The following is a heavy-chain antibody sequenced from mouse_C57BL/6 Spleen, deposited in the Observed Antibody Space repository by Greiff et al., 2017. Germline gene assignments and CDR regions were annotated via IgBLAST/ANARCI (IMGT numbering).Heavy chain of an antibody. J-gene: IGHJ1*03. CDR2: IYPSDSET. V-gene: IGHV1-61*01. D-gene: IGHD1-1*02. CDR3: ARNPGYYGYWYFDV. Sequence: QVQLQQPGAELVRPGSSVKLSCKASGYTFTSYWMDWVKQRPGQGLEWIGNIYPSDSETHYNQKFKDKATLTVDKSSSTAYMQLSSLTSEDSAVYYCARNPGYYGYWYFDVWGTGTTVTGSS. CDR1: GYTFTSYW.